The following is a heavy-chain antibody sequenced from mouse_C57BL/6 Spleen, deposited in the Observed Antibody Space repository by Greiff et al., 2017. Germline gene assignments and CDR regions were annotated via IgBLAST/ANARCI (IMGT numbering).Heavy chain of an antibody. CDR1: GYSITSGYY. D-gene: IGHD2-4*01. CDR3: ARGRLRREFVY. Sequence: EVQLQESGPGLVKPSQSLSLTCSVTGYSITSGYYWNWIRQFPGNKLEWMGYISYDGSNNYNPSLKNRISITRDTSKNQFFLKLNSVTTEDTATYYCARGRLRREFVYWGQGTLVTVSA. CDR2: ISYDGSN. J-gene: IGHJ3*01. V-gene: IGHV3-6*01.